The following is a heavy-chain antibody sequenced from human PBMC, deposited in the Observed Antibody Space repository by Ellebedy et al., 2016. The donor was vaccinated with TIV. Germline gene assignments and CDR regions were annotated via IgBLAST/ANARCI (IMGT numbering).Heavy chain of an antibody. CDR3: AREIPWHNVGWMATVDY. V-gene: IGHV3-23*01. J-gene: IGHJ4*02. CDR1: GFTFTSYA. Sequence: GESLKISXAASGFTFTSYAMSWVRQAPGKGLEWVSAISGSGDNTCYPDSVKGRFTISRDNSKNTLYLQMNSLRVEDTAIYYCAREIPWHNVGWMATVDYWGQGTLATVSS. CDR2: ISGSGDNT. D-gene: IGHD3-16*01.